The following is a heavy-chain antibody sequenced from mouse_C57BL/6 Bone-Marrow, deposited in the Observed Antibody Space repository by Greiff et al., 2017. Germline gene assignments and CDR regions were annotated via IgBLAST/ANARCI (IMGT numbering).Heavy chain of an antibody. CDR2: IYPGDGDT. CDR3: ARYGNYAWFAY. CDR1: GYAFSSSW. J-gene: IGHJ3*01. Sequence: VQVVESGPELVKPGASVKISCKASGYAFSSSWLNWVKQRPGTGLEWIGRIYPGDGDTNYNGKFKGKATLTADKSSSTAYMQLSSLTSEDSAVYCCARYGNYAWFAYWGQGTLVTVSA. D-gene: IGHD2-1*01. V-gene: IGHV1-82*01.